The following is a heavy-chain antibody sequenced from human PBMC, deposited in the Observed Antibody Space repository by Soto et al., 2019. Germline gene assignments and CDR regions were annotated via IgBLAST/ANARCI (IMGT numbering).Heavy chain of an antibody. Sequence: SQTLSLTCTVAGGSISSSSYYWACIRQPPGKGLEWIGFIYNSGSTHYNPSLKSRVTISVDTSKNQFSLKLRSVTAADTAVYYCASMGYQYGSGRYPLDYWGQGPLVTXSS. J-gene: IGHJ4*02. V-gene: IGHV4-61*05. CDR1: GGSISSSSYY. CDR2: IYNSGST. CDR3: ASMGYQYGSGRYPLDY. D-gene: IGHD3-10*01.